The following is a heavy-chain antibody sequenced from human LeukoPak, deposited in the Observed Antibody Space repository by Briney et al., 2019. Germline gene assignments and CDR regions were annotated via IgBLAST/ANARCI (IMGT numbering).Heavy chain of an antibody. V-gene: IGHV4-39*07. CDR2: IFHSGST. D-gene: IGHD3-22*01. J-gene: IGHJ2*01. CDR1: GDSLFSTTYY. CDR3: ARYQRGSGYQLEPWFNWYFDL. Sequence: SETLSLTCTVSGDSLFSTTYYWGWIRQPPGKGLEWIGSIFHSGSTYYNPSLKSRVTISVDTSKNQFSLKLSSVTAADTAVYYCARYQRGSGYQLEPWFNWYFDLWGRGTLVTVSS.